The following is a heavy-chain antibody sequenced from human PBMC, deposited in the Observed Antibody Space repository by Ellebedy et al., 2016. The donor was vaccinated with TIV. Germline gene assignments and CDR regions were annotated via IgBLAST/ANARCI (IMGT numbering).Heavy chain of an antibody. CDR3: ARDKDWAFDY. CDR1: GFTVNSYS. D-gene: IGHD3-9*01. Sequence: GESLKTSCVASGFTVNSYSMNWVRQAPGKGLEWVSYIRSSSGAIYYADAVKGRFTISGDTAKNSLYLQMNSLRDEDTAIYYCARDKDWAFDYWGQGTLVTVSS. CDR2: IRSSSGAI. V-gene: IGHV3-48*02. J-gene: IGHJ4*02.